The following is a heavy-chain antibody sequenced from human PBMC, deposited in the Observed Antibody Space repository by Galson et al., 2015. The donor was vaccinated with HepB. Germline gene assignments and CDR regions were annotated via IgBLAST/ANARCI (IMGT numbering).Heavy chain of an antibody. D-gene: IGHD2-2*01. CDR2: IIPIFGTA. Sequence: SVKVSCKASGGTFSSYAISWVRQAPGQGLEWTGGIIPIFGTANYAQKFQGRVTITADESTSTAYMELSSLRSEDTAVYYCASSRSVVPAAESEGRVWRGLHNYYYYYVDVWGKGTTVTVSS. CDR3: ASSRSVVPAAESEGRVWRGLHNYYYYYVDV. CDR1: GGTFSSYA. V-gene: IGHV1-69*13. J-gene: IGHJ6*03.